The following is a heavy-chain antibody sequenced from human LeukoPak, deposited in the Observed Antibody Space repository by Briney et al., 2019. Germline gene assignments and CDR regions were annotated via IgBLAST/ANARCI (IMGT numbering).Heavy chain of an antibody. CDR3: AGGRIYCSGGSCYSDAFDI. CDR1: GYSISSGYY. Sequence: ASETLSLTCTVSGYSISSGYYWGWIRQPPGKGLEWIGSIYHSGSTYYNPSLKSRVTISVDTSKNQFSLKLSSVTAADTAVYYCAGGRIYCSGGSCYSDAFDIWGQGTMVTVSS. V-gene: IGHV4-38-2*02. CDR2: IYHSGST. J-gene: IGHJ3*02. D-gene: IGHD2-15*01.